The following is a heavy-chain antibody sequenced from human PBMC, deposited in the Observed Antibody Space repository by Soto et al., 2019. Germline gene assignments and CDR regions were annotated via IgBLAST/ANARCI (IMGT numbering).Heavy chain of an antibody. D-gene: IGHD2-15*01. J-gene: IGHJ6*02. CDR1: GYTFTSYA. V-gene: IGHV1-69*13. Sequence: SVKVSCKASGYTFTSYAMHWVRQAPGQRLEWMGGIIPIFGTANYAQKFQGRVTITADESTSTAYMELSSLRSEDTAVYYCARAMFPGISRHYYYGMDVWGQGTTVTVSS. CDR3: ARAMFPGISRHYYYGMDV. CDR2: IIPIFGTA.